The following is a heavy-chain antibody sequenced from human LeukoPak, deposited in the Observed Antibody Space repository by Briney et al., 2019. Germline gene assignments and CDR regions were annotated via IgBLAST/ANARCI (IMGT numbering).Heavy chain of an antibody. Sequence: PGGSLRLSCTASGFTLSSYAMSWVRQAPGKGLEWVSYISSGSSTIFYADPVKGRFTISRDNAKTSLYLQMNSLRAEDTAVYYCARATPSGSYWFDYWGQGTLVTVSS. V-gene: IGHV3-48*01. D-gene: IGHD3-10*01. CDR2: ISSGSSTI. J-gene: IGHJ4*02. CDR1: GFTLSSYA. CDR3: ARATPSGSYWFDY.